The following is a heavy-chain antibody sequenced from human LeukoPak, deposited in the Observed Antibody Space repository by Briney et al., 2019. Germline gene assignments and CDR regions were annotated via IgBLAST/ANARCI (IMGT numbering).Heavy chain of an antibody. CDR2: IKSKTDDGTT. D-gene: IGHD5-18*01. CDR1: GFTFSNAW. J-gene: IGHJ4*02. CDR3: TTDSGYIYGHNFDY. Sequence: GGSLRLSCAASGFTFSNAWMSWVRQAPGKGLEWVGRIKSKTDDGTTDYAAPVKGRFTISRDDSKNTLYLQMNSLKTEDTAVYYCTTDSGYIYGHNFDYWGQGTLVTVSS. V-gene: IGHV3-15*01.